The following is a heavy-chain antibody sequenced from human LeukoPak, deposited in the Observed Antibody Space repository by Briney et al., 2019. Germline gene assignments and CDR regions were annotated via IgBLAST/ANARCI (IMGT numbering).Heavy chain of an antibody. V-gene: IGHV1-2*02. D-gene: IGHD2-2*01. CDR2: INPNSGGT. J-gene: IGHJ5*02. CDR3: AREGVAVVVPAAFDP. Sequence: ASVKVSCKASGHTFTGYYMHWVRQAPGQGLEWMGWINPNSGGTNYAQKFQGRVTMTRDTSISTAYMELSRLRSDDTAVYYCAREGVAVVVPAAFDPWGQGTLVTVSS. CDR1: GHTFTGYY.